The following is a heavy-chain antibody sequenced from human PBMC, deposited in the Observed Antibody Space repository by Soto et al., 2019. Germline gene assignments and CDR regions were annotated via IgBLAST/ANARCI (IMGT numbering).Heavy chain of an antibody. V-gene: IGHV1-8*01. CDR2: MNPKSGNT. Sequence: GASVKVSCKASAYSINSYDMNWVRQATGQGLEWMGCMNPKSGNTGFAEKFQGRVKMTWNTSTGTVYLEISSLRPEDTAVYYCARGLVDSGGNCFGSWGQGTQVTVSS. CDR1: AYSINSYD. J-gene: IGHJ4*02. CDR3: ARGLVDSGGNCFGS. D-gene: IGHD4-17*01.